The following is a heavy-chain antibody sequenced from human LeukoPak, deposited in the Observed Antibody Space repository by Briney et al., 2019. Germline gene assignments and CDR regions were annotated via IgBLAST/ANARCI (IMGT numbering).Heavy chain of an antibody. CDR2: MNPHSGNT. Sequence: ASVKVSCKASAYTFASYDINRVRQATGQGLEWVGWMNPHSGNTVYAQKFQGRVTMTRNTAISTAYMELSSLRSEDTAVYYCARDPIVGATTDWFDPWGQGTLVTVSS. V-gene: IGHV1-8*01. CDR1: AYTFASYD. D-gene: IGHD1-26*01. J-gene: IGHJ5*02. CDR3: ARDPIVGATTDWFDP.